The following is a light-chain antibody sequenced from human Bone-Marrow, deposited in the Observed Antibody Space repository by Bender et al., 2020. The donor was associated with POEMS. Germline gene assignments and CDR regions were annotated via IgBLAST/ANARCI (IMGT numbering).Light chain of an antibody. CDR1: NLGSKS. CDR2: DDS. Sequence: SYVLTQPLSVSVAPGQTARIPCGGNNLGSKSLHWYQQKPGQAPVLVVYDDSDRPPGIPVRFSGSNSGNTATLTISRVEDGDEADYYCQVCDNTSGSLVFGTGSKFTVL. J-gene: IGLJ1*01. CDR3: QVCDNTSGSLV. V-gene: IGLV3-21*02.